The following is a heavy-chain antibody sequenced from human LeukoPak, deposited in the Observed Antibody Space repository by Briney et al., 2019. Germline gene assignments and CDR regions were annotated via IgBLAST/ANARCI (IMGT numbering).Heavy chain of an antibody. J-gene: IGHJ4*02. V-gene: IGHV3-30-3*01. CDR2: ISYDGSNK. Sequence: GGSLRLSCAVSGFTFSSYAMHWVRQAPGKGLEWVAVISYDGSNKYYADSVKGRFTISRDNSKNTLYLQMNSLRAEDTAVYYCARDAKEPYCGGDCYSNYFDYWGQGTLVTVSS. CDR3: ARDAKEPYCGGDCYSNYFDY. CDR1: GFTFSSYA. D-gene: IGHD2-21*02.